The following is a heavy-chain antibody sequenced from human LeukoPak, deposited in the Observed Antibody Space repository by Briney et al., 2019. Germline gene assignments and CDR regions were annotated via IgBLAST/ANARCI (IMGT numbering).Heavy chain of an antibody. CDR3: ARTGIAVAVIGY. D-gene: IGHD6-19*01. J-gene: IGHJ4*02. V-gene: IGHV1-69*04. CDR1: GGTFSSYV. Sequence: ASVKVSCKASGGTFSSYVISWVRQAPGQGREWMGRIIPILGIANYAQKFQGRVTINADKSTSTAYMELSGLRSEDTAVYYCARTGIAVAVIGYWGQGTLVTVSS. CDR2: IIPILGIA.